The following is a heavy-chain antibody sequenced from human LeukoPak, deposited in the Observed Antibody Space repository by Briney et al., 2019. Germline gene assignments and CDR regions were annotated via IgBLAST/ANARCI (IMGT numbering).Heavy chain of an antibody. CDR1: GGSISSGGYY. Sequence: PSQTLSLTCTVSGGSISSGGYYWSWIRQPPGKGLEWIGYIYHSGSTYYNPSLKSRVTISVDRSKNQFSLKLSSVTAADTTVYYCARVGGSPSYHGMDVWGQGTTVTVSS. J-gene: IGHJ6*02. CDR2: IYHSGST. D-gene: IGHD1-26*01. V-gene: IGHV4-30-2*01. CDR3: ARVGGSPSYHGMDV.